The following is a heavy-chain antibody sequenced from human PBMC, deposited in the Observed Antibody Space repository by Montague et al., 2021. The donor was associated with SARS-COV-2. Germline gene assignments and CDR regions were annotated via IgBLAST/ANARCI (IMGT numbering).Heavy chain of an antibody. CDR2: IYSGGST. CDR3: ARDAGGNFPTSFDY. V-gene: IGHV3-53*01. CDR1: GFTVSSNY. D-gene: IGHD4-23*01. Sequence: SLILSCAASGFTVSSNYMSWVRQAPVKGLEWVSVIYSGGSTYYAXSVKGRFTISRDNYKNTLYLQMNSLRAEDTAVYYCARDAGGNFPTSFDYWGQGTLVTVSS. J-gene: IGHJ4*02.